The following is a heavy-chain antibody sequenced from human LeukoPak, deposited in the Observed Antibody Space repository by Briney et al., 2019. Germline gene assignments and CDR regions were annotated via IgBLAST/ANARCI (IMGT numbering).Heavy chain of an antibody. Sequence: GGSLRLSCAASGFTFRNYEMNWVRQAPGKGLEWVSYISSSGSTIYYADSVKGRFTISRDNTKNSLFLHMSSLRAEDTAVYFCASSYFDNSLHAYDIWGQGTMVTVSS. CDR3: ASSYFDNSLHAYDI. J-gene: IGHJ3*02. CDR2: ISSSGSTI. D-gene: IGHD3-22*01. CDR1: GFTFRNYE. V-gene: IGHV3-48*03.